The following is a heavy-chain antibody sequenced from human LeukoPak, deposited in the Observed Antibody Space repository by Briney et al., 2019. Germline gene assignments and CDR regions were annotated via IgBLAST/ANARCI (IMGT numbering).Heavy chain of an antibody. CDR1: GFTFSSYG. CDR2: IPYDGSNK. CDR3: AREYQLNYFDY. V-gene: IGHV3-30*03. J-gene: IGHJ4*02. D-gene: IGHD2-2*01. Sequence: GGSLRLSCAAFGFTFSSYGMHWVRQAPGKGLEWVAVIPYDGSNKYYADSVKGRFTISRDNSKNTLYLQMNSLRAEDTAVYYCAREYQLNYFDYWGQGTLVTVSS.